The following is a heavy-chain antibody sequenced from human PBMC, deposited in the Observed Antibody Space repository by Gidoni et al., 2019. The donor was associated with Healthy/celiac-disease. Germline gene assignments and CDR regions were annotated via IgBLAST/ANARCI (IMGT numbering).Heavy chain of an antibody. J-gene: IGHJ6*02. D-gene: IGHD4-17*01. CDR2: IYYSGST. CDR3: ARVLRYGVTYYYGMDV. Sequence: QVQLQEARTGLVKPCETQSHTCTVSGGPISSYHWSRIRQPPEKRLEWIGYIYYSGSTNYNPSLKSRVTISVDTSKNQFSLKLTAVTAADTALYYCARVLRYGVTYYYGMDVWGQGTTVTVSS. V-gene: IGHV4-59*01. CDR1: GGPISSYH.